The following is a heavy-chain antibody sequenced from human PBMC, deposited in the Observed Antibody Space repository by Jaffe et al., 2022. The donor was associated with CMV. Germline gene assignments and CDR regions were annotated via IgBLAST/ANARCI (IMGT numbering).Heavy chain of an antibody. D-gene: IGHD6-13*01. Sequence: QVQLQESGPGRVKPSETLSLTCSVSSGSINNYFWSWIRQPPGKGLEWIGYISYNGDSNYSPSLKSRVTMSVDTSKNQFSLRLTSVTAADTAIYYCARQEWNGSRWPYYFDSWGQGTLVTVSS. CDR3: ARQEWNGSRWPYYFDS. CDR2: ISYNGDS. J-gene: IGHJ4*02. V-gene: IGHV4-59*08. CDR1: SGSINNYF.